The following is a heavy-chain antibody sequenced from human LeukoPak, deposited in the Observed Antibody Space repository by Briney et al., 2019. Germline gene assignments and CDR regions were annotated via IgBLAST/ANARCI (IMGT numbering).Heavy chain of an antibody. CDR1: GFTFSSYW. J-gene: IGHJ4*02. D-gene: IGHD6-13*01. CDR2: IKQDGSEK. Sequence: GGSLRLSCAASGFTFSSYWMSWVRQAPGKGLEWVANIKQDGSEKYYVDSVKGRFTISRDNAKNSLYLQMNSLRAEDTAVYYCARGLPAAAMGVPLDYWGQGALVTVSS. V-gene: IGHV3-7*01. CDR3: ARGLPAAAMGVPLDY.